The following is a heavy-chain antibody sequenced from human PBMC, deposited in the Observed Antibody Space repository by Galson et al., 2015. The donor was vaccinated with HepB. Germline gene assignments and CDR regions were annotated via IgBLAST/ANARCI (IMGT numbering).Heavy chain of an antibody. CDR2: TSYDGRNK. CDR3: ARGDIVGASLPWYYYGMDV. CDR1: GFTFMYYA. D-gene: IGHD1-26*01. V-gene: IGHV3-30*04. Sequence: SLRLSCAASGFTFMYYAMDWVRQAPGKGLEWVAHTSYDGRNKFYADSVKGRFTISRDNSKNTLYLQMNSLRGDDTAVYYCARGDIVGASLPWYYYGMDVWGQGTTVTVSS. J-gene: IGHJ6*02.